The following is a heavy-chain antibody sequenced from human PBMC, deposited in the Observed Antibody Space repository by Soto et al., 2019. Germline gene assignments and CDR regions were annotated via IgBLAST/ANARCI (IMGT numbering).Heavy chain of an antibody. D-gene: IGHD3-10*01. CDR3: AKLYEGGSGSYSPLDY. CDR2: ISGSGGST. CDR1: GFTFSSYA. J-gene: IGHJ4*02. V-gene: IGHV3-23*01. Sequence: EVQLLESGGGLVQPGGSLRLSCAASGFTFSSYAMSWVRQAPGKGLEWVSAISGSGGSTYYADSVKGRFTISRDNSKNTLYLQMNSLRAEDTAVYYCAKLYEGGSGSYSPLDYWGQGTLVTVSS.